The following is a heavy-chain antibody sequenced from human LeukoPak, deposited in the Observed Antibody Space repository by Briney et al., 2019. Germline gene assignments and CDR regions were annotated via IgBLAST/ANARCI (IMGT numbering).Heavy chain of an antibody. CDR3: AKDHRAGNYQGDLDY. Sequence: GRSLRVSCAPSGVTFSINGMHWVRQAPGKGLEWVAVISYDETHKYYADSVKRRFTISRDNSKNTLSQQMNTMKADDTRVYNCAKDHRAGNYQGDLDYWGQGTLVTVSS. J-gene: IGHJ4*02. V-gene: IGHV3-30*18. D-gene: IGHD1-7*01. CDR1: GVTFSING. CDR2: ISYDETHK.